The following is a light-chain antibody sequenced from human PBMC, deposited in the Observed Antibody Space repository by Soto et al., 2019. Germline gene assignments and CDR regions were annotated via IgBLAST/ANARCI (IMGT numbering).Light chain of an antibody. V-gene: IGKV3-15*01. CDR1: QSVSSN. Sequence: EIVMTQSPATLSVSPGERATLSCRASQSVSSNLAWYQQKPGQAPRLLIYGASTRATGVAARFSGSGSGTEFTLTISSLQSEDFAVYHCQQYKNWPLTFGQGTTV. CDR2: GAS. CDR3: QQYKNWPLT. J-gene: IGKJ1*01.